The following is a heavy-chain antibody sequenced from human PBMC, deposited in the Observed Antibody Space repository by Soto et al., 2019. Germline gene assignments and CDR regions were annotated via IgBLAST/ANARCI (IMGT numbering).Heavy chain of an antibody. J-gene: IGHJ3*02. D-gene: IGHD1-26*01. Sequence: GGSLRLSCAASGFTFSSYEMNWVRQAPGKGLEWVSYISSSGSTIYYADSVKGRFTISRDNAKNSLYLQMNSLRAEDTAVYYCARDFRGIVGATGFAFDIWGQGTMVTVSS. CDR1: GFTFSSYE. CDR3: ARDFRGIVGATGFAFDI. V-gene: IGHV3-48*03. CDR2: ISSSGSTI.